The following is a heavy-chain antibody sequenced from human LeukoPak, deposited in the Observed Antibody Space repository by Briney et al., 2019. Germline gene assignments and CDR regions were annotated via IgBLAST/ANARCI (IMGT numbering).Heavy chain of an antibody. CDR2: IYHSGST. V-gene: IGHV4-4*02. CDR3: ARAIAAADYYYYYYMDV. D-gene: IGHD6-13*01. Sequence: SSETLSLTCAVSGGSISSTNWWTWVRQPPGKGLEWIGEIYHSGSTNYNPSLKSRVTISLDKSKNQFSLKLTSVTAADTAVYYCARAIAAADYYYYYYMDVWGKGTTVTVSS. J-gene: IGHJ6*03. CDR1: GGSISSTNW.